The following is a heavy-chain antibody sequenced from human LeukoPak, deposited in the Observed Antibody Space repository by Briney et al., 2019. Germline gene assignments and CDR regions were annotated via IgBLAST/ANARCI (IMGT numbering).Heavy chain of an antibody. Sequence: ASVKVSCKASGYTFTSYAMHWVRQAPGQRLEWMGWINAGNGNTKYSQKFQGRVTITRDTSASTAYMELSSLRSEDTAVYYCARDGESGGSITFDYWGQGTLVTVSS. J-gene: IGHJ4*02. CDR3: ARDGESGGSITFDY. CDR2: INAGNGNT. V-gene: IGHV1-3*01. D-gene: IGHD3-10*01. CDR1: GYTFTSYA.